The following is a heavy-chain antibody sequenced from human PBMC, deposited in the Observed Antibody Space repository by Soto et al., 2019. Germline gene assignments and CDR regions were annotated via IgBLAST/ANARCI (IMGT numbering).Heavy chain of an antibody. V-gene: IGHV4-30-2*01. D-gene: IGHD3-22*01. CDR3: ARATYYYDSSGYPPHWYFDL. Sequence: SETLSLTCAVSGGSISSGGYSWSWIRQPPGKGLEWIGYIYHSGSTYYNPSLMSRVTISVDRSKNQFSLKLSSVTAADTAVYYCARATYYYDSSGYPPHWYFDLWGRGTLVTVSS. CDR1: GGSISSGGYS. J-gene: IGHJ2*01. CDR2: IYHSGST.